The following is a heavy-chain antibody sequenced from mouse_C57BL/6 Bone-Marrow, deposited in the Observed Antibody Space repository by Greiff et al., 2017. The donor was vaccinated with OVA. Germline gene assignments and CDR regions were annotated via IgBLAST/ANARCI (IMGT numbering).Heavy chain of an antibody. CDR2: ISSGGSYT. CDR3: ARRGEPV. J-gene: IGHJ1*03. V-gene: IGHV5-6*02. CDR1: GFTFSSYG. Sequence: EVNVVESGGDLVKPGGSLKLSCAASGFTFSSYGMSWVRQTPDKRLEWVATISSGGSYTYYPDSVKGRFTISRDNAKNTLYLHMSSLKSEDTAMYYCARRGEPVWGTGTTVTVSS.